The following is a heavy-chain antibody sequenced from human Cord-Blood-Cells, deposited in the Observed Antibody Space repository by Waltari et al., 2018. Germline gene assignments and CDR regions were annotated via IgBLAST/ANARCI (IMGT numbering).Heavy chain of an antibody. CDR3: ARGVAARGPPDAFDI. CDR2: IYHSGST. Sequence: QLQLQESGSGLVKPSQTLSLTCAVSGGSISSGGYSWSWIRQPPGKGLEWIGYIYHSGSTYYNPSLKSRVTISVDRSTIQFSLKLSSVTAADTAVYYCARGVAARGPPDAFDIWGQWTMVTVSS. CDR1: GGSISSGGYS. D-gene: IGHD6-6*01. J-gene: IGHJ3*02. V-gene: IGHV4-30-2*01.